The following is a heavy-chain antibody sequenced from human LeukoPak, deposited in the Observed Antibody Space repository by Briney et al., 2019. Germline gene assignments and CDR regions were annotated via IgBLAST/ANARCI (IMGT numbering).Heavy chain of an antibody. D-gene: IGHD6-19*01. CDR3: ARALYTTGWYPDYFDF. V-gene: IGHV3-7*04. J-gene: IGHJ4*02. Sequence: GGSLRLSCAGSEFTFSDYWMSWVRQTPGEGLEWLANIKPDGTDQYSVDSVRGRFTISRDNAENSLYLQMNNLRAEDTAVYYCARALYTTGWYPDYFDFWGQGTLVTVSS. CDR2: IKPDGTDQ. CDR1: EFTFSDYW.